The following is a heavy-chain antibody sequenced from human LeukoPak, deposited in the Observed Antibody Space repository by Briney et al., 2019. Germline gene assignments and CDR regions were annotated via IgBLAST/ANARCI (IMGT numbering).Heavy chain of an antibody. CDR2: IYHSGST. CDR1: GGSISSMSYY. D-gene: IGHD3-22*01. J-gene: IGHJ6*02. V-gene: IGHV4-39*01. CDR3: ARGDYDTSGYYYYYYGMDV. Sequence: KPSETLSLTCTVSGGSISSMSYYWGWIRQPPGKGLEWIGSIYHSGSTYYNPSLKSRVTISVDTSKNQFSLKLSSVTAADTAVYYCARGDYDTSGYYYYYYGMDVWGQGTTVTVSS.